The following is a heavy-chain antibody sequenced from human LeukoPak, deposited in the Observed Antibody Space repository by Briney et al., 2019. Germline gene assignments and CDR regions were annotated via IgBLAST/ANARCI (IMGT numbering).Heavy chain of an antibody. CDR3: ARRLSSWYKGYFDY. V-gene: IGHV3-30*01. J-gene: IGHJ4*02. Sequence: GGSLRLSCAASGFTFSSYAMHWVRQAPGKGLEWVAVVSYDGSNKYYADSVKGRFTISRDNSKNTLYLQMNSLRAEDTAVYYCARRLSSWYKGYFDYWGQGTLVTVSS. D-gene: IGHD6-13*01. CDR1: GFTFSSYA. CDR2: VSYDGSNK.